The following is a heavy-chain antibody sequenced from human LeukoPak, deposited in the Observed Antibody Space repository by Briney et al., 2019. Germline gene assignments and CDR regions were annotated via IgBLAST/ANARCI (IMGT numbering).Heavy chain of an antibody. J-gene: IGHJ3*02. V-gene: IGHV3-53*01. CDR1: GFTFNTYA. CDR2: IYKDGST. CDR3: ARTTVAPGSYDAFDI. Sequence: PGGSLRLSCAASGFTFNTYAMTWVRQAPGKGLEWVSIIYKDGSTYYADSVKGQFIISRDNSKNTLYLQINSLRVEDTAVYYCARTTVAPGSYDAFDIWGQGTMVTVSS. D-gene: IGHD4-23*01.